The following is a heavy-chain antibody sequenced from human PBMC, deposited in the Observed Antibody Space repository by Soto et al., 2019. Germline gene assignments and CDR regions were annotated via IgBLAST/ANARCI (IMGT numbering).Heavy chain of an antibody. Sequence: PGGSLRLSCADSGFTFNKAWMNWGRQAPGKGLEWVGRIRSKTDGGTTDYAAPVKGRFTISRDDSKNTVYLQMNSLKTEDTAVYYCTTIYPYDRAPSWGQGTLVTVSS. V-gene: IGHV3-15*07. CDR3: TTIYPYDRAPS. J-gene: IGHJ5*02. CDR2: IRSKTDGGTT. D-gene: IGHD3-22*01. CDR1: GFTFNKAW.